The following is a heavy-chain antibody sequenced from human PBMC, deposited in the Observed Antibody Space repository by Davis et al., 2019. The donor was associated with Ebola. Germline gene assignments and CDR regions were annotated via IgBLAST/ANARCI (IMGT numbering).Heavy chain of an antibody. V-gene: IGHV1-46*03. CDR2: INPSGGST. Sequence: ASVKVSCKASGYTFTSYYMHWVRQAPGQGLEWMGIINPSGGSTSYAQKFQGRVTMTRDTSMSTVYMELSSLRSEDTAVYYCARDQIVVVVAATPSGNYYYYGMDVWGQGTTVTVSS. CDR1: GYTFTSYY. J-gene: IGHJ6*02. CDR3: ARDQIVVVVAATPSGNYYYYGMDV. D-gene: IGHD2-15*01.